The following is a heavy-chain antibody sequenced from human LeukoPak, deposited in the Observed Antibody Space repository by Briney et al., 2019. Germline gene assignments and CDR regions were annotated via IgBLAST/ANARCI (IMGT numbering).Heavy chain of an antibody. V-gene: IGHV1-18*01. CDR2: VNPPSSGDT. CDR1: GYIFTDHD. J-gene: IGHJ4*02. Sequence: ASVKVSCKASGYIFTDHDMHWVRQAPGQGLEWMGWVNPPSSGDTNYAQKVQGRVTMTTDTSTTTAYMELRSLRSDDTAVYYCARDPYSDTARNVFDYWGQGALVTVSS. D-gene: IGHD5-18*01. CDR3: ARDPYSDTARNVFDY.